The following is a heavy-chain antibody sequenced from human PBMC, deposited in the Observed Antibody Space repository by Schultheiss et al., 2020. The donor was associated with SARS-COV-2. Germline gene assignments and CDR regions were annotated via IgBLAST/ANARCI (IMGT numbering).Heavy chain of an antibody. Sequence: SETLSLTCTVSGGSISSYYWSWIRQPPGKGLEWIGYIYYSGTTNYNPSLRSRVSISLDTSKNQVSLKLNSVTAADTAVYYCARGGTMFQLWGQGILVTVSS. J-gene: IGHJ4*02. CDR3: ARGGTMFQL. CDR2: IYYSGTT. CDR1: GGSISSYY. V-gene: IGHV4-59*01. D-gene: IGHD3-10*02.